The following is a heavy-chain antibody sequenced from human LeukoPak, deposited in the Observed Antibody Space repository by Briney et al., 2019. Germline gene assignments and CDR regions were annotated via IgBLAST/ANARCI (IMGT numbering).Heavy chain of an antibody. Sequence: SETLSPTCTVSGGSISSYYWSWIRQPPGKGLEWIGYIYYSGSTNYNPSLKSRVTTSVDTSKNQFSLKLSSVTAADTAVYYCARVLAVTTPTDAFDIWGQGTMVTVSS. CDR3: ARVLAVTTPTDAFDI. J-gene: IGHJ3*02. CDR2: IYYSGST. D-gene: IGHD4-17*01. CDR1: GGSISSYY. V-gene: IGHV4-59*01.